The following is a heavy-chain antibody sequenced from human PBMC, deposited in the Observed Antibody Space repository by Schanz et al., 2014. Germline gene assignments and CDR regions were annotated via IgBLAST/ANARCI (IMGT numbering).Heavy chain of an antibody. CDR1: GYIFINSG. Sequence: QIQLVQSGPEVKKPGATVKVSCKASGYIFINSGISWVRQAPGQGLEWMGWINTGSGDTKYSQNFQGRVTITRDTSASTAYMELSSLRSEDTAVYSCARGIGGYGANNYFDYWGQGTLGTVSS. J-gene: IGHJ4*02. D-gene: IGHD5-12*01. CDR2: INTGSGDT. CDR3: ARGIGGYGANNYFDY. V-gene: IGHV1-18*01.